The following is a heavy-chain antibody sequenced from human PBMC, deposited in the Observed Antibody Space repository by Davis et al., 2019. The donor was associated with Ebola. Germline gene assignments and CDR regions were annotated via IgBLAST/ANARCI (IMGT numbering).Heavy chain of an antibody. Sequence: GESLKISCAASGSTFSSYSMNWVRQAPGKGLEWVSSISSSSSYIYYADSVKGRFTISRDNAKNSLYLQMNSLRAEDTAVYYCARVPRGGGYSGYDPPRLLWDYYYYGMDVWGQGTTVTVSS. CDR2: ISSSSSYI. CDR1: GSTFSSYS. CDR3: ARVPRGGGYSGYDPPRLLWDYYYYGMDV. V-gene: IGHV3-21*01. D-gene: IGHD5-12*01. J-gene: IGHJ6*02.